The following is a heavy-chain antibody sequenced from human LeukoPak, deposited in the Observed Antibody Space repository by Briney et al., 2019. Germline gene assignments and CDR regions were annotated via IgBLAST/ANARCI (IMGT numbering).Heavy chain of an antibody. CDR3: ARGQGRSLAAAGILRY. D-gene: IGHD6-13*01. CDR2: INHSGST. J-gene: IGHJ4*02. Sequence: SEALSLTCAVSGYSISSGYYWGWIRQPPGKGLEWIGEINHSGSTNYNPSLKSRVTISVDTSKNQFSLKLSSVTAADTAVYYCARGQGRSLAAAGILRYWGQGTLVTVSS. CDR1: GYSISSGYY. V-gene: IGHV4-38-2*01.